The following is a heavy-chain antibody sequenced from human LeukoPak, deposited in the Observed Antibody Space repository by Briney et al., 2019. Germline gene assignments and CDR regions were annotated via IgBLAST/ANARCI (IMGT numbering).Heavy chain of an antibody. CDR3: AKDPARTLTGYYNFDY. V-gene: IGHV3-23*01. Sequence: GGSLRLSCAASGFTFSSYAMSWVRQAPEKGLEWVSAISGSGGSTYYADSVKGRFTISRDNSKNTLYLQMNSLRAEDTAVYYCAKDPARTLTGYYNFDYWGQGTLVTVSS. CDR2: ISGSGGST. J-gene: IGHJ4*02. CDR1: GFTFSSYA. D-gene: IGHD3-9*01.